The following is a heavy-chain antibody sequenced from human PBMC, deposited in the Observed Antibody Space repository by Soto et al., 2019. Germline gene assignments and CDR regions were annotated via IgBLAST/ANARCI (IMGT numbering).Heavy chain of an antibody. V-gene: IGHV4-4*02. CDR1: GDSISNSRW. D-gene: IGHD6-19*01. CDR3: AYRTGWYRHEV. J-gene: IGHJ3*01. Sequence: QVQLQESGPGLVKPSGTLSLTCAVSGDSISNSRWWTWVRQPPGKGLAWIGDIFHSGDTNSNPSLKSSVCISAEKSQNKFSRKVSSVTAADSPVYYCAYRTGWYRHEVWGQGTVVTVSS. CDR2: IFHSGDT.